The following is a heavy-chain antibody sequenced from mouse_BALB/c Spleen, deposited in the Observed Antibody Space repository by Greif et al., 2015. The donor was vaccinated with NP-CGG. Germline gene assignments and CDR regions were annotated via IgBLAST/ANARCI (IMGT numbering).Heavy chain of an antibody. D-gene: IGHD1-1*01. Sequence: EVQLQQSGPELVKPGASVKISCKASGYSFTGYFMNWVMQSHGKSLEWIGRINPYNGDTFYNQKFKGKATLTVDKSSSTAHMELRSLASEDSAAYYCARSNYYGSSYFDYWGQGTTLTVSS. V-gene: IGHV1-20*02. CDR1: GYSFTGYF. CDR2: INPYNGDT. CDR3: ARSNYYGSSYFDY. J-gene: IGHJ2*01.